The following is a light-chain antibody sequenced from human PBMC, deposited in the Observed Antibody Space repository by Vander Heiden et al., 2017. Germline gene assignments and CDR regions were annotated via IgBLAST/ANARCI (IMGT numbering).Light chain of an antibody. CDR3: SSYAGSNTYV. V-gene: IGLV2-8*01. J-gene: IGLJ1*01. CDR2: EVS. Sequence: QSALTQPHSASGSPGQSVTISCTGASSDVGTYNYVSLYQQHPGKAPNLMIYEVSKRPSGVPDRFSGSKSGNTASLTVSGLQPEDEADYYCSSYAGSNTYVFGTGTKVTVL. CDR1: SSDVGTYNY.